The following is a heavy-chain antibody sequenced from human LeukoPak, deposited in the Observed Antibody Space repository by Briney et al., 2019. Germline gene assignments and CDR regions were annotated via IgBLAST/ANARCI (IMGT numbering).Heavy chain of an antibody. CDR2: ISGSSGTT. J-gene: IGHJ4*02. Sequence: GGSLRLSCAASGFTFSSYAMSWVRQAPGKGLEWVSSISGSSGTTFYADSVKGRFTISRDSSKNTLYLQMNSLRAEDTAVYYCAKESHVVVPAAIDCWGQGTLVTVSS. CDR3: AKESHVVVPAAIDC. V-gene: IGHV3-23*01. CDR1: GFTFSSYA. D-gene: IGHD2-2*01.